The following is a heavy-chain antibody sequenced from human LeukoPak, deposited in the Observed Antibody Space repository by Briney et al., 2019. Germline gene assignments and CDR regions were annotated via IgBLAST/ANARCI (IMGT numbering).Heavy chain of an antibody. CDR1: GFTVSTNY. CDR2: IYSGGST. J-gene: IGHJ3*02. V-gene: IGHV3-53*01. Sequence: GGSLRLSCAASGFTVSTNYMTWVRQAPGKGLEWVSIIYSGGSTYYTDSVKGRFTIPRDNSKNTLYLQMNSLRAEDTAVYYCAREVPYSFDIWGQGTMVTVSS. CDR3: AREVPYSFDI. D-gene: IGHD2-21*01.